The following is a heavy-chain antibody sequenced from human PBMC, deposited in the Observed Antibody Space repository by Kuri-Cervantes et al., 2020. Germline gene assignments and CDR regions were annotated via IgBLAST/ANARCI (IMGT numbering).Heavy chain of an antibody. CDR2: IRYDGSNK. Sequence: GESLKISCAASGFTFSSYGIHWVRQAPGKGLEWVAFIRYDGSNKYYADSVKGRFTISRDNSKNTLYLQMNSLRAEDTAVYYCAKDPNTLSIVGAAVAFDSWGQGTLVTVSS. CDR3: AKDPNTLSIVGAAVAFDS. J-gene: IGHJ4*02. CDR1: GFTFSSYG. V-gene: IGHV3-30*02. D-gene: IGHD1-26*01.